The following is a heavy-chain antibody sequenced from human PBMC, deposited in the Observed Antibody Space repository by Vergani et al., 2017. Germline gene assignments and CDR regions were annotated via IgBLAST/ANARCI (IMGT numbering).Heavy chain of an antibody. D-gene: IGHD1-26*01. CDR2: ISVSGGST. Sequence: EVQLLESGGGLVQPGGSLRLSCAASGFTFSSSAMSWVRQAPGKGLEWVSAISVSGGSTYYADSVRGRFTISRDNSKNTLYLQMKGLRAEDTAVYYCAKNPGLRIVGVFTLDYWGQGALVTVSS. CDR1: GFTFSSSA. V-gene: IGHV3-23*01. J-gene: IGHJ4*02. CDR3: AKNPGLRIVGVFTLDY.